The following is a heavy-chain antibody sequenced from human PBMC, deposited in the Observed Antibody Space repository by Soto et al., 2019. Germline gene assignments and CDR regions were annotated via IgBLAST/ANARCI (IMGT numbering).Heavy chain of an antibody. D-gene: IGHD4-17*01. J-gene: IGHJ4*02. CDR1: GGSLSRGAYY. CDR2: IYYSGST. Sequence: QGQLQESGPGLVKPSQTLSLTCTVSGGSLSRGAYYWRWVRPPPGKGLEWIGYIYYSGSTYYNSSLKSRATISVDTAKNQVARKLSSVTATDTAVYYCARDNYGDTYYWDCWGQGTLVTVSS. CDR3: ARDNYGDTYYWDC. V-gene: IGHV4-30-4*01.